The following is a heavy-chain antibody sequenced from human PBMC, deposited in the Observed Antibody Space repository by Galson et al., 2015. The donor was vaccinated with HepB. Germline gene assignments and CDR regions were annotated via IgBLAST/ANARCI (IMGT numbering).Heavy chain of an antibody. J-gene: IGHJ5*02. CDR1: GFTFSSYA. Sequence: SLRLSCAASGFTFSSYAMSWVRQAPGKGLEWVSAISGSGGSTYYADSVKGRFTISRDNSKNTLYLQINSLRAEDTAVYYCAKEGDTYYDFWSGYYRSLGYNWFDPWGQGTLVTVSS. D-gene: IGHD3-3*01. CDR2: ISGSGGST. CDR3: AKEGDTYYDFWSGYYRSLGYNWFDP. V-gene: IGHV3-23*01.